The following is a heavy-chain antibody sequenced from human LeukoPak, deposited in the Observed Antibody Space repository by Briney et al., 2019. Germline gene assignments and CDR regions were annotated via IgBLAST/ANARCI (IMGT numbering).Heavy chain of an antibody. J-gene: IGHJ4*02. CDR2: IIPIFGTA. D-gene: IGHD2-21*02. V-gene: IGHV1-69*05. CDR3: AIRASECGGDCYSAPLFDY. CDR1: GGTFSSYA. Sequence: SVKVSCKASGGTFSSYAISWVRQVPGQGLEWMGGIIPIFGTADYAQKFQGRVTITTDESTSTAYMELSSLRSEDTAVYYCAIRASECGGDCYSAPLFDYWGQGTLVTVSS.